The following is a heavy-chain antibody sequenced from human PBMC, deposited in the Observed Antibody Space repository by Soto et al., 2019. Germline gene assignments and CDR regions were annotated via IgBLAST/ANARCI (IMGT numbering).Heavy chain of an antibody. CDR1: GFTFSSYG. Sequence: QVQLVESGGGVVQPGRSLRLSCAASGFTFSSYGMHWVRQAPGKGLEWVAVISYDGSNKYYADSVKGRFTISRDNSKNTLYQQMNSMGSEDTAVYYCAKFYRSILCYFYYWCQGSLGIGSS. CDR2: ISYDGSNK. D-gene: IGHD6-13*01. V-gene: IGHV3-30*18. CDR3: AKFYRSILCYFYY. J-gene: IGHJ4*02.